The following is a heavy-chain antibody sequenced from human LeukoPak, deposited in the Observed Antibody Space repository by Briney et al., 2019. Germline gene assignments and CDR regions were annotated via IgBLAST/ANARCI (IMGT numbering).Heavy chain of an antibody. CDR1: GFTFSSYS. CDR3: ARDYYDSSGYGSGGNYYYYGMDV. V-gene: IGHV3-21*01. J-gene: IGHJ6*02. CDR2: ISSSSSYI. Sequence: PGGSLRLSCAASGFTFSSYSMNWVRQAPGKGLEWASSISSSSSYIYYADSVKGRFTISRDNAKNSLYLQMNSLRAEDTAVYYCARDYYDSSGYGSGGNYYYYGMDVWGQGTTVTVSS. D-gene: IGHD3-22*01.